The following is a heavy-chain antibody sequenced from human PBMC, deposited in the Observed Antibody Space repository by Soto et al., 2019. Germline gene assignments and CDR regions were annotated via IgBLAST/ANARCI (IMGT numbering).Heavy chain of an antibody. CDR1: GFTFDDYA. CDR3: AKDPGPAVTTYYSWFDP. D-gene: IGHD4-4*01. V-gene: IGHV3-9*01. J-gene: IGHJ5*02. CDR2: ISWNSGSI. Sequence: EVQLVESGGGLVQPGRSLRLSCAASGFTFDDYAMHWVRQAPGKGLEWVSGISWNSGSIGYADSVKGRFTISRDNAKNSLYLQMNSLRAEDTALYYCAKDPGPAVTTYYSWFDPWGQGTLVTVSS.